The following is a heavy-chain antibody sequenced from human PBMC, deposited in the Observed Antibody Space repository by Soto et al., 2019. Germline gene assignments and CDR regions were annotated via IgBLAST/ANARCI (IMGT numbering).Heavy chain of an antibody. J-gene: IGHJ3*02. D-gene: IGHD2-21*02. CDR2: ISSSGSTI. CDR1: GFTFSDYY. Sequence: PGGSLRLSCAASGFTFSDYYMSWIRQAPGKGLEWVSYISSSGSTIYYADSVKGRFTISRDNAKNSLYLQMNSLRAEDTAVYYCAREGEPQGPQHIVVVTAIHDAFDIWGQGTMVTVSS. CDR3: AREGEPQGPQHIVVVTAIHDAFDI. V-gene: IGHV3-11*01.